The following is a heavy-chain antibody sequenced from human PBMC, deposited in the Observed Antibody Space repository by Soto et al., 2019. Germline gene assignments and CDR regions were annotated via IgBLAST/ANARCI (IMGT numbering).Heavy chain of an antibody. Sequence: ASVKVSCKASGYTFTSYDINWVRQATGQGLEWMGWMNPNSGNTGYAQRFQGRVTMTRNTSIRTAYMELNSLRSEDTAVYYCAMMGDLDAFHIWGQGTMVSVSS. CDR1: GYTFTSYD. D-gene: IGHD1-26*01. CDR3: AMMGDLDAFHI. V-gene: IGHV1-8*01. J-gene: IGHJ3*02. CDR2: MNPNSGNT.